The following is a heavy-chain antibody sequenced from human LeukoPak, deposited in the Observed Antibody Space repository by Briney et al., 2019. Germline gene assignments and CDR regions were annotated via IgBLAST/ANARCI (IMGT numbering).Heavy chain of an antibody. CDR3: ARDAFGGPYDY. Sequence: TGGSLRLSCAASGFTFSSYAMHRVRQAPGKGLEWVAVISYDGSNKYYADSVKGRFTISRDNSKNTLYLQMNSLRAEDTAVYYCARDAFGGPYDYWGQGTLVTVSS. D-gene: IGHD3-16*01. CDR2: ISYDGSNK. J-gene: IGHJ4*02. V-gene: IGHV3-30*04. CDR1: GFTFSSYA.